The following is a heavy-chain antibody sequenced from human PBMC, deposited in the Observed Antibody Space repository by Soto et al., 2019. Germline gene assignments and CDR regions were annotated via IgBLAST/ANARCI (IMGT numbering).Heavy chain of an antibody. CDR1: GYSFTSYW. D-gene: IGHD4-4*01. CDR3: ARHSSYSPTPVYYYGMDV. CDR2: IYPGDSDT. J-gene: IGHJ6*02. V-gene: IGHV5-51*01. Sequence: PGESLKISCKGSGYSFTSYWIGWVRQMPGKGLEWLGIIYPGDSDTRYSPSFQGQVTISADKSISTAYLQWSSLKASDTAMYYCARHSSYSPTPVYYYGMDVWGQGTTVTVPS.